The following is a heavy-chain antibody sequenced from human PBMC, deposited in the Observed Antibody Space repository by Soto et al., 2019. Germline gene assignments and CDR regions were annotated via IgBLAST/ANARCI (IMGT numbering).Heavy chain of an antibody. D-gene: IGHD2-21*02. Sequence: SETLSLTCAVSGGSISSSNWWSWVRQPPGKGLEWIGEIYHSGSTNYNPSLKSRVTISVDKSKNQFSLKLSSVTAADTAVYYCAXVMGGGDYYNYYYGMDVWGQGTTVTVSS. CDR2: IYHSGST. CDR1: GGSISSSNW. J-gene: IGHJ6*02. V-gene: IGHV4-4*02. CDR3: AXVMGGGDYYNYYYGMDV.